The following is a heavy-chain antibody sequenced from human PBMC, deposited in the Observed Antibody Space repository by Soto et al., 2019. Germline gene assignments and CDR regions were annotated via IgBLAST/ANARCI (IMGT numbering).Heavy chain of an antibody. CDR2: MNPKSGGT. Sequence: ASVKVSCKASGSTFSAYYTHWVRQAPGQGLEWMGWMNPKSGGTYFAQKFQGRVTLTRDTSISTAYMEVNRLRSDDTAVSYCTSENIEKSDGLYDAFDIWGQGTTVTVSS. V-gene: IGHV1-2*02. CDR1: GSTFSAYY. CDR3: TSENIEKSDGLYDAFDI. J-gene: IGHJ3*02. D-gene: IGHD2-15*01.